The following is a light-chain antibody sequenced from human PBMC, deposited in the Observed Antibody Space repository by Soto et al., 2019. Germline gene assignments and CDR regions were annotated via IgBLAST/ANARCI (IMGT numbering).Light chain of an antibody. Sequence: QSALTQPASVSGSPGQSITISCTGTSSDVGAYNFVSWYQQYPGKAPKVMIYEVNNRPSGVSNRFSGSKSGNTASLPISGLQAEDEADYYFSSFTRSSTYVFGSGTKLTVL. CDR2: EVN. V-gene: IGLV2-14*01. CDR1: SSDVGAYNF. CDR3: SSFTRSSTYV. J-gene: IGLJ1*01.